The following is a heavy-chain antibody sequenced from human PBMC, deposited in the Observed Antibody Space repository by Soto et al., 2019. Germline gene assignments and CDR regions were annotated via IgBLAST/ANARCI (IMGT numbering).Heavy chain of an antibody. CDR1: GFTFRNYA. CDR3: ARAIGADFFDY. V-gene: IGHV3-23*01. J-gene: IGHJ4*02. D-gene: IGHD6-25*01. CDR2: ISDSGVNT. Sequence: GGSLRLSCTASGFTFRNYAMSWVRQAPGMGLEWVSTISDSGVNTFFGDSMKDRFTISRDNSKSTVYLQLNTVRAEDTAIYYCARAIGADFFDYWGQGTLVTVSS.